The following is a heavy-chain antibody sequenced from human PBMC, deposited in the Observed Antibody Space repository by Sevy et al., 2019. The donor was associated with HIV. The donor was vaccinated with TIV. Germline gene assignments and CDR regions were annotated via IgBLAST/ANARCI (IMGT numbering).Heavy chain of an antibody. J-gene: IGHJ4*02. CDR1: GDSFSSYF. D-gene: IGHD7-27*01. CDR3: ARSNWVTATNGFSKSYYFDY. CDR2: INTSGST. Sequence: SETLSLTCTVSGDSFSSYFWAWIRQPAGKGLEWIGRINTSGSTNYNPSLESRVTMSVDTSKSQFSLKVTSLNAADTAIYFCARSNWVTATNGFSKSYYFDYWGQGSLVTVSS. V-gene: IGHV4-4*07.